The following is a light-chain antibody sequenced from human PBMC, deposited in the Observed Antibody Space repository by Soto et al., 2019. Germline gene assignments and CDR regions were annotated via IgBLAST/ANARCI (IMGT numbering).Light chain of an antibody. V-gene: IGLV2-14*01. CDR2: EVT. CDR1: TNDIGSYNY. CDR3: SSYKFSTTLRV. J-gene: IGLJ3*02. Sequence: QSALTQPASVSGSPGQSITLSFAGTTNDIGSYNYVSWLQQHPGEAPKLIIFEVTHRPSEISTRFSGSKSGNTASLTISDLQAEDEALYYCSSYKFSTTLRVFGGGTKVTVL.